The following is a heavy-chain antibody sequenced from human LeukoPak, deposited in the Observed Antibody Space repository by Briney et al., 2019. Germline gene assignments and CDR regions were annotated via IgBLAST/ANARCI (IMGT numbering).Heavy chain of an antibody. Sequence: SGGSLRLSCAASGFTFSSHWMHWVRQVPGKGLVWVSRINTDGSSTNYADSVKGRFTISRDNAKNTLYLQMNSLRAEDTAVYYCVRGRVGPTPFDYWGQGTLVTVSS. D-gene: IGHD1-26*01. CDR3: VRGRVGPTPFDY. V-gene: IGHV3-74*01. J-gene: IGHJ4*02. CDR1: GFTFSSHW. CDR2: INTDGSST.